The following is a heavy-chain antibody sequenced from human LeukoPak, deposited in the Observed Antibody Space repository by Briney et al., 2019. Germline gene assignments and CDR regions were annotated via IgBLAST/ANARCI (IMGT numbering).Heavy chain of an antibody. Sequence: ASVKVSCKASGGTFSSYAISWVRQAPGQGLEWMGRIIPILGIANYAQKFQGRVTITADKSTSTAYMELSSLRSEDTAVYYCARVGRAAARPVYWFDPWGQGTLVTVSS. CDR2: IIPILGIA. CDR1: GGTFSSYA. V-gene: IGHV1-69*04. CDR3: ARVGRAAARPVYWFDP. D-gene: IGHD6-13*01. J-gene: IGHJ5*02.